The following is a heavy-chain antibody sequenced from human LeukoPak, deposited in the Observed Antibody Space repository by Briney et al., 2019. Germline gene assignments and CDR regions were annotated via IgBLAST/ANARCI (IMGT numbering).Heavy chain of an antibody. Sequence: GGSLRLSCAASGFTFSSYAMTWVRQAPGKGLEWVSSISGSTESTYYADSVKGRFTISRDNSKNTLYLQMNSLRAEDTAVYYCTKDRANGVLEYFQYWGQGTLVTVSS. D-gene: IGHD2-8*01. J-gene: IGHJ1*01. CDR2: ISGSTEST. CDR1: GFTFSSYA. V-gene: IGHV3-23*01. CDR3: TKDRANGVLEYFQY.